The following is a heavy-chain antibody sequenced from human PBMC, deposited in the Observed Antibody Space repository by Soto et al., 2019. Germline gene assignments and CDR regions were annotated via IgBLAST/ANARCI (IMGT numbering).Heavy chain of an antibody. V-gene: IGHV4-30-2*01. CDR3: ARGMTTVTTFDY. J-gene: IGHJ4*02. CDR1: GGSISSGGYS. D-gene: IGHD4-17*01. Sequence: QLQLQESGSGLVKPSQTLSLTCAVSGGSISSGGYSWIWIRQPPGKGLESIGYIYHSGSTYYNTSLKSRVTISVDPSKNQCSLKLSSVTAADTAVCYCARGMTTVTTFDYWGQGTLVTVSS. CDR2: IYHSGST.